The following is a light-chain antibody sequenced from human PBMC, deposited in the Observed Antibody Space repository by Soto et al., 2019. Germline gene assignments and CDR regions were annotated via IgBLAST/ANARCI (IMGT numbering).Light chain of an antibody. CDR3: SSHTSSSTVYV. CDR1: SSDVGAYKY. Sequence: QSVLTQPASVSGCPGQSITISCTGTSSDVGAYKYVSWYQQHPGQAPKLMIYEVSNRPSGVSNRFSGSKSGNTASLTISGLQAEDEADYYCSSHTSSSTVYVFGTGTKVTVL. V-gene: IGLV2-14*01. J-gene: IGLJ1*01. CDR2: EVS.